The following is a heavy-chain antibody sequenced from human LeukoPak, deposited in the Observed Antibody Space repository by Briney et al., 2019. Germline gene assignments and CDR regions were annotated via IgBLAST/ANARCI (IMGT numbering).Heavy chain of an antibody. Sequence: GGSLRLSCAASGFTVSDNYMGWVRQAPGKGLKGLEWVSVIYSGGNTYYADSVKGRFIISRDNSKNTLYLQMNSLRAEDTAVYYCARPQSRINDAFDIWGQGTMVTVSS. J-gene: IGHJ3*02. V-gene: IGHV3-53*01. D-gene: IGHD1-14*01. CDR2: IYSGGNT. CDR3: ARPQSRINDAFDI. CDR1: GFTVSDNY.